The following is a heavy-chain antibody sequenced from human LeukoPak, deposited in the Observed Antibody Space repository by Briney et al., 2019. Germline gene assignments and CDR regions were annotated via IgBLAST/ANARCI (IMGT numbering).Heavy chain of an antibody. CDR1: GYTFTSYD. J-gene: IGHJ5*02. CDR3: ARDQRGSYYDFWSGYYSRYGWFDP. CDR2: MNPNSGNT. Sequence: GASVKVSCKASGYTFTSYDINWVRQATGQGLEWMGGMNPNSGNTGYAQKFQGRVTMTRNTSISTAYMELSSLRSEDTAVYYCARDQRGSYYDFWSGYYSRYGWFDPWGQGTLVTVSS. V-gene: IGHV1-8*01. D-gene: IGHD3-3*01.